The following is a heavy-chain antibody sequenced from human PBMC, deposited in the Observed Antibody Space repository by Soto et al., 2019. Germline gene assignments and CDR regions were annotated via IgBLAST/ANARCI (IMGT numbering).Heavy chain of an antibody. CDR3: AKDLLTTLTTGVDY. CDR2: ISGYGSST. J-gene: IGHJ4*02. CDR1: GFTFSSYA. Sequence: PGGSLRLSCAASGFTFSSYAMSWFRQAPGEGLEWVSAISGYGSSTYYTDSVKGRFTISRDNSKNTLSLQMNSLRAEDTAIYYCAKDLLTTLTTGVDYWGQGTLVTVSS. V-gene: IGHV3-23*01. D-gene: IGHD4-17*01.